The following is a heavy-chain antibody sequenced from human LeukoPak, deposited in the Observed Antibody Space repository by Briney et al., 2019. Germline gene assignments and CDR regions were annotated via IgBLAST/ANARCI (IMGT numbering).Heavy chain of an antibody. CDR1: GFIFSSYA. D-gene: IGHD2/OR15-2a*01. V-gene: IGHV3-23*01. CDR2: LSGSGGNT. J-gene: IGHJ4*02. CDR3: ARGRETIYMFDY. Sequence: GGSLRLSCAASGFIFSSYAMSWVRQAPGKGLEWVSALSGSGGNTYYADSVKGRFTISRDDARNTLYLQMNSLRAEDTAVYYCARGRETIYMFDYWGQGTLVTVSS.